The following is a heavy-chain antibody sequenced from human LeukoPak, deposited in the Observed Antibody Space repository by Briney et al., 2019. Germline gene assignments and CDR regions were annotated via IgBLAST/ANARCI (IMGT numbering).Heavy chain of an antibody. Sequence: GGSLRLSCAASGFTFSDYYMSWIRQALGKGLEWVSYISSSGSTIYYADSVKGRFTISRDNAKNSLYLQMNSLRAEDTAVYYCARSAGVVTANPFDYWGQGTLVTVSS. V-gene: IGHV3-11*01. CDR2: ISSSGSTI. J-gene: IGHJ4*02. CDR3: ARSAGVVTANPFDY. D-gene: IGHD2-21*02. CDR1: GFTFSDYY.